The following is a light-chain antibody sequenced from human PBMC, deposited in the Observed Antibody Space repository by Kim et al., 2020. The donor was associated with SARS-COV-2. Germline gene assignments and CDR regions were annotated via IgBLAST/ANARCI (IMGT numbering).Light chain of an antibody. V-gene: IGKV3-20*01. Sequence: EIVLTQSPGTLSFSPGERATLSCRASQSVSSSYLAWYQQKPGQAPRLLIYGVSSRATGIPDRFSGSGSGTDFTFTISRLEPEAYAVYYWQKYGSYLFTFGPGTKVDIK. CDR2: GVS. CDR1: QSVSSSY. J-gene: IGKJ3*01. CDR3: QKYGSYLFT.